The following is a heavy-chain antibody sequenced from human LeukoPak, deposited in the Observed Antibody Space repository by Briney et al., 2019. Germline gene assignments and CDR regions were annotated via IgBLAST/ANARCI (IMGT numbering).Heavy chain of an antibody. CDR1: GGSIRSYY. J-gene: IGHJ4*02. V-gene: IGHV4-4*07. CDR3: ARDRNYHDSSGYHDY. CDR2: IYTSGST. Sequence: PSETLSLTCTVSGGSIRSYYWSWIRQPAGRGLEWIGRIYTSGSTNFNPSLKSRVTMSVDTSKNQFSLKLSSVTAADTAVYYCARDRNYHDSSGYHDYWGQGTLVTVSS. D-gene: IGHD3-22*01.